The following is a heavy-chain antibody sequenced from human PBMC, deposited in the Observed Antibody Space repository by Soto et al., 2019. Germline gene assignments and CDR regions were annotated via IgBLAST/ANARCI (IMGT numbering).Heavy chain of an antibody. V-gene: IGHV3-23*01. CDR2: ISGSGGST. D-gene: IGHD3-10*01. Sequence: LRLSCAASGFTFSSYAMSWVRQAPGKGLEWVSAISGSGGSTYYADSVKGRFTISRDNSKNTLYLQMNSLRAEDTAVYYCAKVLWFGEENLDYWGQGTLVTVSS. CDR3: AKVLWFGEENLDY. CDR1: GFTFSSYA. J-gene: IGHJ4*02.